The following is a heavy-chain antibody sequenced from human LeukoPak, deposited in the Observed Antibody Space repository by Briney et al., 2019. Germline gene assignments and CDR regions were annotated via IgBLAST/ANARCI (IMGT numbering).Heavy chain of an antibody. V-gene: IGHV3-23*01. D-gene: IGHD4-17*01. CDR1: GFTFNNYA. J-gene: IGHJ4*02. CDR2: ISGSGISI. Sequence: GGSLRLSCAASGFTFNNYAMNWVRQAPGKGLEWVSGISGSGISIYYADSVKGRFTISRDNSKNTVYLQMTSLRAEDTAVYYCGNHYGDYPTVIDSWGQGTLVTVSS. CDR3: GNHYGDYPTVIDS.